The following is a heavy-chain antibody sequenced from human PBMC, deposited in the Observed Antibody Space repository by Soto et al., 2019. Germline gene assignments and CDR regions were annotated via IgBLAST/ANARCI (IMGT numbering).Heavy chain of an antibody. CDR2: IDPSDSYT. D-gene: IGHD6-13*01. CDR1: GYSFTSYW. V-gene: IGHV5-10-1*01. J-gene: IGHJ4*02. Sequence: EVQLVQSGAEVKKPGESLRISCKGSGYSFTSYWISWVRQMPGKGLEWMGRIDPSDSYTNSSPSFQGHVTISADKSISTAYLQWSILKVADTAMYYCAWLQAAADDSDLTFHFWGQGTLVTVSS. CDR3: AWLQAAADDSDLTFHF.